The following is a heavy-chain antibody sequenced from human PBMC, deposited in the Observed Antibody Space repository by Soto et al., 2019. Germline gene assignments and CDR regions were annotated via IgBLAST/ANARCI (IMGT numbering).Heavy chain of an antibody. CDR2: IYSGGST. Sequence: PGGSLRLSCAASGFTVSSNYMSWVRQAPGKGLEWVSVIYSGGSTYYADSVKGRFTISRDNSKNTLYLQMNSLRAEDTAVYYCAREGSIAVAGMLDYWGQGTLVTVS. V-gene: IGHV3-66*01. CDR1: GFTVSSNY. J-gene: IGHJ4*02. D-gene: IGHD6-19*01. CDR3: AREGSIAVAGMLDY.